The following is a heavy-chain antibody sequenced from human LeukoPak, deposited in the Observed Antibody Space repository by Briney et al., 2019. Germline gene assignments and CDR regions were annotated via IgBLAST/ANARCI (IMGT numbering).Heavy chain of an antibody. D-gene: IGHD3-3*01. Sequence: SETLSPTCTVSGGSISSYYWSWIRQPPGKGLEWIGYIYSSGSTNYNPSLKSRVTISVDTSKNQFALKLSSVTAADTAVYYCARGGSIFGVVTDIWGQGTMVTVSS. CDR1: GGSISSYY. J-gene: IGHJ3*02. CDR2: IYSSGST. CDR3: ARGGSIFGVVTDI. V-gene: IGHV4-59*01.